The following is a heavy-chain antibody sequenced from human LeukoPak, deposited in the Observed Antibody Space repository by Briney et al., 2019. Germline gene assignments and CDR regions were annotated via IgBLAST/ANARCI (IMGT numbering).Heavy chain of an antibody. CDR2: IYTSGNT. CDR3: ARGQLRFLEWLSFNWFDP. Sequence: SETLSLTCTVSGGSISSGSYYWSWIRQPAGKGLEWIGRIYTSGNTNYNPSLKGRVTISVDTSKNQFSLKLSSVTAADTAVYYCARGQLRFLEWLSFNWFDPWGQGTLVTVSS. J-gene: IGHJ5*02. CDR1: GGSISSGSYY. V-gene: IGHV4-61*02. D-gene: IGHD3-3*01.